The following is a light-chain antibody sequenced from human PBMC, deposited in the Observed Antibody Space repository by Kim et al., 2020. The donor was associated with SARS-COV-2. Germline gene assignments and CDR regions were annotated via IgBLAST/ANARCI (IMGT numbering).Light chain of an antibody. CDR1: QGIANN. Sequence: ASVGDRVIITCRASQGIANNLAWFQQKPGKAPKSLIYDASTLETGVPSRFSGSGSGTDFILTISSLQPEDYGTYYCQQYDVYPRTFGQGTKVDIK. CDR3: QQYDVYPRT. V-gene: IGKV1-16*01. CDR2: DAS. J-gene: IGKJ1*01.